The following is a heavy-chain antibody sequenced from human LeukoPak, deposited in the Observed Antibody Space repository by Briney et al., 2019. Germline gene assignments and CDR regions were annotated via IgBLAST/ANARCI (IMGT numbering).Heavy chain of an antibody. CDR2: IYSGGST. CDR3: ARKGGWLVRGYYFDY. D-gene: IGHD6-19*01. CDR1: GFTVSSNY. J-gene: IGHJ4*02. V-gene: IGHV3-66*01. Sequence: GGSLRLSCAASGFTVSSNYMSWVRQAPGKGLEWVSVIYSGGSTYYADSVKGRFTISRDNSKNTLYLQMSSLRAEDTAVYYCARKGGWLVRGYYFDYWGQGTLVTVSS.